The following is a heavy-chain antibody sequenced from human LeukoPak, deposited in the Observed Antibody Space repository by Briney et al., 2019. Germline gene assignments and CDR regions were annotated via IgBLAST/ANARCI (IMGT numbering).Heavy chain of an antibody. D-gene: IGHD1-20*01. CDR3: ARSQGYNWNYYYMDV. J-gene: IGHJ6*03. CDR1: GYTFTSYG. Sequence: ASVKVSCKASGYTFTSYGISWVRQAPGQGLEWMGWISAYNGNTNYAQKLQGRVTMTTDTSTSTAYMELRSLRSDDTAVYYCARSQGYNWNYYYMDVWGKGTTVTVSS. V-gene: IGHV1-18*01. CDR2: ISAYNGNT.